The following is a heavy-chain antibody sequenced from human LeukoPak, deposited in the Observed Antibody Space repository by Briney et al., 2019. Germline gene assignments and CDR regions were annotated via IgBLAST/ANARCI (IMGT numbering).Heavy chain of an antibody. Sequence: GGSLRLSCAASGFTFSDYYMSWIRQAPGKGLEWVSYISSSGNTIYYADSVKGRFTISRDNAKNSLYLQMNSLRAEDTAVYYCARSTRRDSEIALAEYFQHWGQGTLVTVSS. CDR3: ARSTRRDSEIALAEYFQH. D-gene: IGHD1-26*01. CDR2: ISSSGNTI. J-gene: IGHJ1*01. V-gene: IGHV3-11*01. CDR1: GFTFSDYY.